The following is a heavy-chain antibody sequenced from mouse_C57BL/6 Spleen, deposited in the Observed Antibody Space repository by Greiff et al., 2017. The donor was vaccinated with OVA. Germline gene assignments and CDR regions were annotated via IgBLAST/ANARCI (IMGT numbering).Heavy chain of an antibody. Sequence: QVQLQQSGPELVKPGASVKISCKASGYAFSSSWMNWVKQRPGKGLEWIGRIYPGDGDTNYNGKFKGKATLTADKSSSTAYMQLSSLTSEDSAVYFWARSDYYGSSLYYAMDYWGQGTSVTVSS. CDR1: GYAFSSSW. D-gene: IGHD1-1*01. V-gene: IGHV1-82*01. J-gene: IGHJ4*01. CDR3: ARSDYYGSSLYYAMDY. CDR2: IYPGDGDT.